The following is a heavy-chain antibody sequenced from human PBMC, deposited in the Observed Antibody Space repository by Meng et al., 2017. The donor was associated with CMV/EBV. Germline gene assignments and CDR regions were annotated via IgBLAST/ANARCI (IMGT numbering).Heavy chain of an antibody. J-gene: IGHJ5*02. V-gene: IGHV3-30-3*01. CDR1: GFTFSSYA. CDR2: ISYDGSNK. CDR3: ARNYYGDYVSFLDP. Sequence: QVQLVESGXGVVQPGRSLRLSXAASGFTFSSYAMHWVRQAPGKGLEWVAVISYDGSNKYYADSVKGRFTISRDNSKNTLYLQMNSLRAEDTAVYYCARNYYGDYVSFLDPWGQGTLVTVSS. D-gene: IGHD4-17*01.